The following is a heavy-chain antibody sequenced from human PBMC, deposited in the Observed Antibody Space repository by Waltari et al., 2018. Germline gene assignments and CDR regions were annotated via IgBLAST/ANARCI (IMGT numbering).Heavy chain of an antibody. J-gene: IGHJ6*02. V-gene: IGHV4-59*08. CDR1: GGSMSSYY. Sequence: QVQLQESGPGLVKPSETLSLTCTVSGGSMSSYYWSWIRQPPGKGLEWIGYIYYSGSTNYNPSLKSRVTISVDTSKNQFSLKLSSVTAADTAVYYCACSYYYYYGMDVWGQGTTVTVSS. CDR2: IYYSGST. D-gene: IGHD3-10*02. CDR3: ACSYYYYYGMDV.